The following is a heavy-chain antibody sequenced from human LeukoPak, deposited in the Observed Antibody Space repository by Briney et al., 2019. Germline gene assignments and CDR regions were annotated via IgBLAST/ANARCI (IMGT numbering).Heavy chain of an antibody. CDR2: IYYSGST. CDR3: ARHGIHCSSTSCYSNSYFQY. Sequence: SETLSLTCAVYGGSFSGYYWGWIRQPPGKGLEWIGTIYYSGSTYYNPSLKSRVTISVDTSKNQFSLKLSSVTAADTAVYYCARHGIHCSSTSCYSNSYFQYWGQGALVPVSS. D-gene: IGHD2-2*01. CDR1: GGSFSGYY. J-gene: IGHJ4*02. V-gene: IGHV4-39*01.